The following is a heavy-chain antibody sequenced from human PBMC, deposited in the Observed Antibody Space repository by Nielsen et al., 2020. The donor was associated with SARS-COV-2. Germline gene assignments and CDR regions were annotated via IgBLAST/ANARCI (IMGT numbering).Heavy chain of an antibody. D-gene: IGHD2-2*01. CDR2: ISAYNGNT. J-gene: IGHJ5*02. CDR1: GYTFTSYG. V-gene: IGHV1-18*01. CDR3: ARAPYDIVVVPAAWFDP. Sequence: ASVKVSCKASGYTFTSYGISWVRQAPGQGLEWMGWISAYNGNTNYAKKLQGRVTMTTDTSTSTAYMELRSLRSDDTAVYYCARAPYDIVVVPAAWFDPWGQGTLVTVSS.